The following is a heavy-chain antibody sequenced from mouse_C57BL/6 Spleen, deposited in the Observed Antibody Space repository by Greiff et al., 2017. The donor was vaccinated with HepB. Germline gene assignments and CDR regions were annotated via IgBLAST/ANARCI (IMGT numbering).Heavy chain of an antibody. CDR3: ARSNDDDAMDY. Sequence: EVKLMESGGGLVKPGGSLKLSCAASGFTFSDYGMHWVRQAPEKGLEWVAYISSGSSTIYYADTVKGRFTISRDNAKNTLVLQMTSLRSEDTAMYYGARSNDDDAMDYWGQGTSVTVSS. CDR1: GFTFSDYG. J-gene: IGHJ4*01. V-gene: IGHV5-17*01. D-gene: IGHD2-3*01. CDR2: ISSGSSTI.